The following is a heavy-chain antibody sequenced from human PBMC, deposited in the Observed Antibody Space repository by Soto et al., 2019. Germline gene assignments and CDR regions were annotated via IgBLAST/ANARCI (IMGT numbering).Heavy chain of an antibody. J-gene: IGHJ6*02. CDR3: ARTHCSSASCYGFHYYGMDV. CDR2: IYYSGST. Sequence: SETLSLTCAVSGGSVSSGPYYWSWIRQHPXRGLEWIGYIYYSGSTYYNPSLKSRVSISVDTSKNQFSLRLSSVTATDTAVYYCARTHCSSASCYGFHYYGMDVWGQGATVTVSS. CDR1: GGSVSSGPYY. D-gene: IGHD2-2*01. V-gene: IGHV4-31*11.